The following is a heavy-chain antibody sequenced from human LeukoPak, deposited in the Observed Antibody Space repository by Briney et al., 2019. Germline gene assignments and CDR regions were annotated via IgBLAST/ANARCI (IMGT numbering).Heavy chain of an antibody. V-gene: IGHV3-23*01. CDR3: AKDFSSSRPSGAFDI. Sequence: GGSLRLSCAASGFTFSTYAMSWVCQAPGKGLEWVSAISGSGSSTYYADSVKGRFTISRDNSKNTLYLQMNSLRAEDTAVYYCAKDFSSSRPSGAFDIWGQGTMVTVSS. CDR2: ISGSGSST. CDR1: GFTFSTYA. J-gene: IGHJ3*02. D-gene: IGHD6-6*01.